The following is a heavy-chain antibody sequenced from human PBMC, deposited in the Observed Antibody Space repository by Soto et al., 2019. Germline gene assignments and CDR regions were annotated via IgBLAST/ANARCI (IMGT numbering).Heavy chain of an antibody. D-gene: IGHD3-10*01. CDR2: IKSDGSST. CDR1: GFTFSGYW. V-gene: IGHV3-74*01. CDR3: ARGGSGAFDI. J-gene: IGHJ3*02. Sequence: PGGSLRLSCAASGFTFSGYWMFWVRQAPGKGLVWVSRIKSDGSSTNYADSVTGRFTISRDNAKNTLYMQMNSLRAEDTAVYYCARGGSGAFDIWGQGTMVTVSS.